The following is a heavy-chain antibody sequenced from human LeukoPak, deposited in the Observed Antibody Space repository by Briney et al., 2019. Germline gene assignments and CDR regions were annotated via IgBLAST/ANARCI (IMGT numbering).Heavy chain of an antibody. CDR2: IRYDGSNK. CDR3: AKDTPSTVTTRGGWFDP. CDR1: GFTFSSYG. D-gene: IGHD4-17*01. J-gene: IGHJ5*02. V-gene: IGHV3-30*02. Sequence: GGSLRLSCAASGFTFSSYGMHWVRQAPGKGLEWVAFIRYDGSNKYYADSVKGRFTISRDNSKNTLYLQMNSLRAEDTAVYYYAKDTPSTVTTRGGWFDPWGQGTLVTVSS.